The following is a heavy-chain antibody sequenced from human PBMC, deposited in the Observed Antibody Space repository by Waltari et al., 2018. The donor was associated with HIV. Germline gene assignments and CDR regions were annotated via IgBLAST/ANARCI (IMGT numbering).Heavy chain of an antibody. CDR3: ARQQLGSGALDL. Sequence: EVQLVESGGGLVKPGGSLSLHCTASGLTFSTDPMNWVRPAPGKGLEWVSSISSGTSYIYYADSVTGRFTVSRDNAKNSLFLQMNSLRADDTAVYYCARQQLGSGALDLWGQGTLVTVSS. J-gene: IGHJ4*02. CDR1: GLTFSTDP. V-gene: IGHV3-21*02. D-gene: IGHD3-10*02. CDR2: ISSGTSYI.